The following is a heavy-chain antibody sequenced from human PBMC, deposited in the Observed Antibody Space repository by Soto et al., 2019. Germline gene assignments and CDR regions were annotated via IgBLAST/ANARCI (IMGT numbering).Heavy chain of an antibody. D-gene: IGHD2-8*02. Sequence: VLLVESGGGLVQPGGSLRLSCATSGFTFNRYWMSWVRQAPGKGLEWVASISQDGTVKDYVESLRDRFTISRDDIKKSAYLQMNTMRAEDTAVYYCVGSTGWIFDHWGQGTLVTVSS. J-gene: IGHJ4*02. CDR3: VGSTGWIFDH. CDR1: GFTFNRYW. V-gene: IGHV3-7*03. CDR2: ISQDGTVK.